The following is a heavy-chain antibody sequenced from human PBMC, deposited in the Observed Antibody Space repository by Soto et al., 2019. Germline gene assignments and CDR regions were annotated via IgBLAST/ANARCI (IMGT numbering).Heavy chain of an antibody. CDR1: GGSFSGYY. V-gene: IGHV4-34*01. D-gene: IGHD6-13*01. Sequence: SETLSLTCAVYGGSFSGYYWSWIRQPPGKGLEWIGEINHSGSTNYNPSLKSRVTISVDTSKNQFSLKLSSVTAADTAVYYCARFIAAAGSNYYYYGMDVWGQGTTVTVSS. CDR2: INHSGST. CDR3: ARFIAAAGSNYYYYGMDV. J-gene: IGHJ6*02.